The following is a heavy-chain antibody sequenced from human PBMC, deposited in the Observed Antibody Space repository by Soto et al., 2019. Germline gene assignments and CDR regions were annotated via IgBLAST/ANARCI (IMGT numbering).Heavy chain of an antibody. CDR3: ARPVSCGSYLFDC. CDR1: GYTSSTYG. CDR2: INAGDGNT. Sequence: APVKVSCKASGYTSSTYGIHWVRQAPGQRLEWMGWINAGDGNTKYSQKFQSIVTITKDTSPTTTYMELSSLISEDTAVYYCARPVSCGSYLFDCWGRGTLVAVSS. V-gene: IGHV1-3*01. D-gene: IGHD1-26*01. J-gene: IGHJ4*02.